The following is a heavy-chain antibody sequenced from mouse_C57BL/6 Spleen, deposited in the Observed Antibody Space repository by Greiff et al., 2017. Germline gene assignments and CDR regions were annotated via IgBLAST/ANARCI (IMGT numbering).Heavy chain of an antibody. D-gene: IGHD2-4*01. CDR2: ISYDGSN. Sequence: VQLQQSGPGLVKPSQSLSLTCSVTGYSITSGYYWNWIRQFPGNKLEWMGYISYDGSNNYNPSLKNRISITRDTSKNQFFLKLNSVTTEDTATYYCAREGIYYDYDGWFAYWGQGTLVTVSA. J-gene: IGHJ3*01. CDR3: AREGIYYDYDGWFAY. V-gene: IGHV3-6*01. CDR1: GYSITSGYY.